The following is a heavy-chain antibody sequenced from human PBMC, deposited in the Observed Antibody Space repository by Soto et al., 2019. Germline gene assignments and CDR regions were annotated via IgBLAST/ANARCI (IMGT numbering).Heavy chain of an antibody. V-gene: IGHV3-23*01. J-gene: IGHJ4*02. Sequence: EVQLLESGGGLVQPGGSLRLSCAASGFTFSNFAMSWVRQAPGKGLEWVSAISASDGSTYYADSVKSRFTISRDNSKNTLYLQMNSLRAEDTDVYYCAKVLEMSTITGPFDYWGQGTLVTVSS. CDR2: ISASDGST. CDR1: GFTFSNFA. D-gene: IGHD5-12*01. CDR3: AKVLEMSTITGPFDY.